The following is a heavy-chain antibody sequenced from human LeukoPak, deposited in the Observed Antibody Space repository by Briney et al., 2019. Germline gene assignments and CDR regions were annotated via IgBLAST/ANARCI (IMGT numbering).Heavy chain of an antibody. Sequence: GGSLRLSCAASGFTFSSFEMNWVRQAPGKGLEWVSYSSGGGETVYYTDSVKGRFTISRDNAKNSLYLQMNSLRAGDTAVYYCARGRLYSSSSYVDYWGQGTLVTVSS. D-gene: IGHD6-6*01. CDR3: ARGRLYSSSSYVDY. J-gene: IGHJ4*02. V-gene: IGHV3-48*03. CDR2: SSGGGETV. CDR1: GFTFSSFE.